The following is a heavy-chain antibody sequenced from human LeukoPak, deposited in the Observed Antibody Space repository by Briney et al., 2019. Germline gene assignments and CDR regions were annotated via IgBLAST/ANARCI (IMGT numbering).Heavy chain of an antibody. Sequence: SETLSLTCTVPGGSISSSSYYWGWIRQPPGKGLEWIGSIYYSGSTYYNPSLKSRVTISVDTSKNQFSLKLSSVTAADTAVYYCAGEGEFYDFWSGYYMRPGHFDYWGQGTLVTVSS. CDR1: GGSISSSSYY. CDR2: IYYSGST. J-gene: IGHJ4*02. V-gene: IGHV4-39*02. D-gene: IGHD3-3*01. CDR3: AGEGEFYDFWSGYYMRPGHFDY.